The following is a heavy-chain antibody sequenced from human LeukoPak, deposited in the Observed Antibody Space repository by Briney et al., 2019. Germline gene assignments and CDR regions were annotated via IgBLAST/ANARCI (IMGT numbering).Heavy chain of an antibody. CDR1: GGSISSSSYY. D-gene: IGHD3-3*01. Sequence: PSETLSLTCTVSGGSISSSSYYWGWIRQPPGKGLEWIGSIYYSGSTYYNPSLKSRVTISVDTSKNQFSLKLSSVTAADTAVYYCARVGSGGYYIAYYYYMDVWGKGTTVTVSS. J-gene: IGHJ6*03. V-gene: IGHV4-39*07. CDR2: IYYSGST. CDR3: ARVGSGGYYIAYYYYMDV.